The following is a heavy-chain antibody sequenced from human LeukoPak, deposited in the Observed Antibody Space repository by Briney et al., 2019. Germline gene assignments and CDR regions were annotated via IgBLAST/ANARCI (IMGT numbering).Heavy chain of an antibody. D-gene: IGHD3-3*01. Sequence: ASEKVSCKASGGTFSSYAISWVRQAPGQGLEWMGGIIPIFGTANYAQKFQGRVTITADESTSTAYMELSSLRSEDTAVYYCARGPVNYDFWSGYYPFDYWGQGTLVTVSS. V-gene: IGHV1-69*13. CDR2: IIPIFGTA. CDR3: ARGPVNYDFWSGYYPFDY. J-gene: IGHJ4*02. CDR1: GGTFSSYA.